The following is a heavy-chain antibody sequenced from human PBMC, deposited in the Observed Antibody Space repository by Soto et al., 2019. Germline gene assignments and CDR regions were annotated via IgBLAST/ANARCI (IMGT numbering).Heavy chain of an antibody. D-gene: IGHD4-4*01. CDR3: ASSYSNYALIDYYYYGMDV. CDR2: INAGNGNT. J-gene: IGHJ6*02. Sequence: ASVKVSCKASGYTFTSYAMHWVRQAPGQRLEWMGWINAGNGNTKYSQKFQGRVTITRGTSASTAYMELSSLRSEDTAVYYCASSYSNYALIDYYYYGMDVWGQGTTVTVS. V-gene: IGHV1-3*01. CDR1: GYTFTSYA.